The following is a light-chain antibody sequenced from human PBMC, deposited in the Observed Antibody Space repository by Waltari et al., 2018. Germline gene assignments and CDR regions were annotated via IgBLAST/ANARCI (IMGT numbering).Light chain of an antibody. CDR3: LVSYSGALWV. CDR1: SAPVTSGHY. CDR2: DTR. J-gene: IGLJ3*02. V-gene: IGLV7-46*01. Sequence: QAVVPPEPSLTVSPGGPVTLTCGPSSAPVTSGHYPYWFQQKPGQAPRTLIYDTRNKHSWIPARFSGSLLGGKAALTLSGAQPDDEATYYCLVSYSGALWVFGGGTKLTVL.